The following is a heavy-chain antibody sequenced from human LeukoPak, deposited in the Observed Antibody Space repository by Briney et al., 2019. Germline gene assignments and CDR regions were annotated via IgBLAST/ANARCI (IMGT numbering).Heavy chain of an antibody. Sequence: ASVKVSCKASGYTFTTYYMHWVRQAPGQGLEWMGIINPSGGSTSYAQKFQGRVTMTRDTSPGTVYMQLSSLRSEDTAVYYCARDPGSDCSGGSCYLDYWGQGALVTVSS. J-gene: IGHJ4*02. D-gene: IGHD2-15*01. CDR2: INPSGGST. CDR3: ARDPGSDCSGGSCYLDY. V-gene: IGHV1-46*01. CDR1: GYTFTTYY.